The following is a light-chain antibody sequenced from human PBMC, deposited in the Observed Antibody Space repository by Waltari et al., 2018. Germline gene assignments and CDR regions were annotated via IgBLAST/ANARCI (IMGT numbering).Light chain of an antibody. J-gene: IGKJ2*01. Sequence: EIVMTQSPATLSVSPGARATLSCRASQRVSNNLAWYQHQPGQAPRLLIHDASTRATGIPARFSGSGSGTEFTLTISSLQSEDFAVYFCQQYSIWPPAYTFGQGTKLEIK. CDR2: DAS. CDR3: QQYSIWPPAYT. V-gene: IGKV3-15*01. CDR1: QRVSNN.